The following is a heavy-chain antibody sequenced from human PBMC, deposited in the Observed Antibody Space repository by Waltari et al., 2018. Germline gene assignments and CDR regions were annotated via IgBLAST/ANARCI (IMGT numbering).Heavy chain of an antibody. CDR1: GFTFSSSS. CDR2: ISSSSSTI. CDR3: ARGSLSIAPPGGYFDL. V-gene: IGHV3-48*01. D-gene: IGHD6-6*01. Sequence: EVQLVESGGGLVQPGGSLRLSCAASGFTFSSSSMNWVRQAPGKGLEWVSYISSSSSTIYYADSVKGRFTISRDNAKNSLYLQMNSLRAEDTAVYYCARGSLSIAPPGGYFDLWGRGTLVTVSS. J-gene: IGHJ2*01.